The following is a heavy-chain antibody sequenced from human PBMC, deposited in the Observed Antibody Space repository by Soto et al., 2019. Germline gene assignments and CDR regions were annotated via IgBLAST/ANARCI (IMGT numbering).Heavy chain of an antibody. CDR3: ARLSGLIWFGELLYGMDV. V-gene: IGHV5-51*01. CDR2: IYPGDSDT. CDR1: VYSCTSYW. J-gene: IGHJ6*02. D-gene: IGHD3-10*01. Sequence: PXESLKVSCKCSVYSCTSYWSGLVLQMPGKGLEWMGIIYPGDSDTRYSPSFQGQVTISADKSISTAYLQWSSLKASDTAMYYCARLSGLIWFGELLYGMDVWGQGTTVTVSS.